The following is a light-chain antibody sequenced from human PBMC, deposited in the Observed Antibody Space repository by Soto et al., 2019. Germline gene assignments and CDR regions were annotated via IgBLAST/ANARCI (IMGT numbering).Light chain of an antibody. CDR3: RSYTTSSTRV. J-gene: IGLJ1*01. CDR1: SSDVGGYDY. CDR2: DVS. Sequence: QSALPQPASVSGSHGQSITVSCTGTSSDVGGYDYVSWYQHHPGKAPKLMIYDVSYRPSGVSDRCSGSKSGNTASLTISGLQAEDEADYYCRSYTTSSTRVFGTGTKLTAL. V-gene: IGLV2-14*03.